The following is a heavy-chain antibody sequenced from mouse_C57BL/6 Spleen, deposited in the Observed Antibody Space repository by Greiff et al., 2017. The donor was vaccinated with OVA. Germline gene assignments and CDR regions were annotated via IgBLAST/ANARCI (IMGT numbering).Heavy chain of an antibody. V-gene: IGHV3-6*01. CDR2: ISYDGSN. Sequence: DVQLQESGPGLVKPSQSLSLTCSVTGYSITSGYYWNWIRQFPGNKLEWMGYISYDGSNNYNPSLKNRISITRDTSKNQFFLKLNSVTTEDTATYYCARGGDWDFDYWGQGTTLTVSS. D-gene: IGHD4-1*01. CDR1: GYSITSGYY. CDR3: ARGGDWDFDY. J-gene: IGHJ2*01.